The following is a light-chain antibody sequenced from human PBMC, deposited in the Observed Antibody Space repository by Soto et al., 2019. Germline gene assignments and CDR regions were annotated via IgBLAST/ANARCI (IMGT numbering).Light chain of an antibody. CDR3: QQSNNWPPLT. Sequence: EKVMTQSPATLYVSQGETATLSCRASQSVAGNLAWYQQKPGQPPRLLIYGVSTRATGVPARFSGSGSETDFSLTISSLQIEDFALYYCQQSNNWPPLTFGGGTKVDIK. J-gene: IGKJ4*01. CDR2: GVS. V-gene: IGKV3-15*01. CDR1: QSVAGN.